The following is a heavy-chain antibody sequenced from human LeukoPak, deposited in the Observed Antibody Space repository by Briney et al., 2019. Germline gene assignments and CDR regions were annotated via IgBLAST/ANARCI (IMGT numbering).Heavy chain of an antibody. CDR3: APQTGKHTVGDY. CDR2: ISGSGGGT. CDR1: GFTFSSYA. D-gene: IGHD4-23*01. Sequence: GSLRLSCAASGFTFSSYAMHWVRQAPGKGLEWVSAISGSGGGTYYADSVRGRFTISRDNSQNTLYLQMYSLRAEDTAVYYCAPQTGKHTVGDYWGQGTLVTVSS. J-gene: IGHJ4*02. V-gene: IGHV3-23*01.